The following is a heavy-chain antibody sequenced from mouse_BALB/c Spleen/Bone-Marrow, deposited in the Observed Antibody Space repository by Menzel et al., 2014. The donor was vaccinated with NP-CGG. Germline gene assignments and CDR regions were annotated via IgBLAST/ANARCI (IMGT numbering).Heavy chain of an antibody. V-gene: IGHV2-9*02. CDR1: GFSLTSYG. D-gene: IGHD2-4*01. CDR3: ARDYDYVSWFAY. J-gene: IGHJ3*01. CDR2: IWADGST. Sequence: VKLVESGPGLVAPSQSLSITCTVSGFSLTSYGVHWVRQPPGKGLEWLGVIWADGSTNYNSALMPRLSISKDNSKSQVFLKMNSLQTDDTAMYYCARDYDYVSWFAYWGQGTLVTVSA.